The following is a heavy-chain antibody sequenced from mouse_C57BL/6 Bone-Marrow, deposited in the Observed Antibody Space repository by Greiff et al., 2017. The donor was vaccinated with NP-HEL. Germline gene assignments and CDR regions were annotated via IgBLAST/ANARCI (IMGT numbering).Heavy chain of an antibody. J-gene: IGHJ1*03. CDR1: GFNIKDDY. Sequence: EVKLQESGAELVRPGASVKLSCTASGFNIKDDYMHWVKQRPEQGLEWIGWIDPENGDTEYAAKFKGKATITADTSSNTAYLQLSSLTSEDTAVYYCTTAHFFDFWGTGTTVPVSS. CDR2: IDPENGDT. V-gene: IGHV14-4*01. CDR3: TTAHFFDF.